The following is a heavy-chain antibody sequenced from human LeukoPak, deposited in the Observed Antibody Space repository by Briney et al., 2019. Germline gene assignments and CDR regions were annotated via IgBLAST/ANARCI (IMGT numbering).Heavy chain of an antibody. J-gene: IGHJ5*02. Sequence: ASVKVSCKASGYTFTGYYMHWVRQAPGQGLEWMGWINPNSGGTNYAQKFQGRVTMTRDTSIGTAYMELSRLTSDDTAVYYCARQRLGMTGYLNSGRNWFDPWGQGTLVTVSS. V-gene: IGHV1-2*02. CDR1: GYTFTGYY. CDR2: INPNSGGT. CDR3: ARQRLGMTGYLNSGRNWFDP. D-gene: IGHD3-9*01.